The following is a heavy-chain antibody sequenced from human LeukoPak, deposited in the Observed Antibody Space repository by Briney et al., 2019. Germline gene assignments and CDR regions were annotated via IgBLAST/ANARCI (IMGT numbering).Heavy chain of an antibody. CDR1: GGPISSHH. CDR3: ARVEVAATKAGDYYYYMDV. D-gene: IGHD2-15*01. J-gene: IGHJ6*03. CDR2: IYYSGNT. V-gene: IGHV4-59*11. Sequence: SETLSLTCTVSGGPISSHHWSWIRQPPRKGLEWIGYIYYSGNTNYNPSLKSRVTISVDTSKNQFSLKLSSVTAADTAVYYCARVEVAATKAGDYYYYMDVWGKGTTVTVSS.